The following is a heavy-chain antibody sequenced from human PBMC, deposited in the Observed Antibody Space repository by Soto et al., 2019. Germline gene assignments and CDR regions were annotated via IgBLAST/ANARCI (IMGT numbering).Heavy chain of an antibody. CDR2: TYYSSNWYK. CDR1: GDSVSSNSAA. J-gene: IGHJ5*02. CDR3: ARDGPSPIRSSWYNWFDP. Sequence: PSQTLSLTCAISGDSVSSNSAALNWIRQSPSRGLEWPGRTYYSSNWYKHYAVSVKSRITITPDTSKNQFALQLNSVTPEDTAVYYCARDGPSPIRSSWYNWFDPWGQGTLVTVSS. D-gene: IGHD6-13*01. V-gene: IGHV6-1*01.